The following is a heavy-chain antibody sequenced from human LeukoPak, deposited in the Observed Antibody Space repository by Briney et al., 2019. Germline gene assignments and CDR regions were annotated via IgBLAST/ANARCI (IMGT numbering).Heavy chain of an antibody. CDR1: GFTFSSYG. J-gene: IGHJ4*02. CDR2: IYYSGST. V-gene: IGHV4-39*01. CDR3: ARTTVTTGCFDY. Sequence: GSLRLSCAASGFTFSSYGMHWVRQPPGKGLEWIGSIYYSGSTYYNPSLKSRVTISVDTSKNQFSLKLSSVTAADTAVYYCARTTVTTGCFDYWGQGTLVTVSS. D-gene: IGHD4-11*01.